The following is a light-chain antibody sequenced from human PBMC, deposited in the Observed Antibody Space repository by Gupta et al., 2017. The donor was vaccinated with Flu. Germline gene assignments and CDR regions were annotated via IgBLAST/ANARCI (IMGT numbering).Light chain of an antibody. V-gene: IGKV3-20*01. CDR2: GAS. Sequence: EIVLTRSPGTLSLSPGERATLSCRARQSVSSRYLAWYQQKPGQAPRLLIYGASSRATGIPDRFSGSGYGTEFTLTISRREPEEFAVYYCQHYCSSPFTFGQGTXLEIK. CDR1: QSVSSRY. J-gene: IGKJ5*01. CDR3: QHYCSSPFT.